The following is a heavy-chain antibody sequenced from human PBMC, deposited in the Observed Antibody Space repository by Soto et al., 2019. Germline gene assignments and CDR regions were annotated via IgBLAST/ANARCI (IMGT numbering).Heavy chain of an antibody. CDR1: VGSISSYY. V-gene: IGHV4-59*01. Sequence: PSEALSLTCTVSVGSISSYYWSWIRQPPVKGLEWIVYIYYSGSTNYNPSLKSRVTISVDTSKNQFSLKLSSVTAADTAVYYCARVQLNYYGSGSSVFDYWGQGTLVTVSS. CDR2: IYYSGST. D-gene: IGHD3-10*01. J-gene: IGHJ4*02. CDR3: ARVQLNYYGSGSSVFDY.